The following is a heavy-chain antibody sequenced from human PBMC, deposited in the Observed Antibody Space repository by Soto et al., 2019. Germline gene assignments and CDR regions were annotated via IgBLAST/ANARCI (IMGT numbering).Heavy chain of an antibody. Sequence: GGSLRLSCAASGFPFSDYYMSLIRQSPGKGLEWVSYISISGSTIYYADSVKGRFTISRDNAKNSLYLQMNSLRAEDTAVYYCAMDRAAAEYYHYGMDVWDQGTTITVSS. J-gene: IGHJ6*02. CDR3: AMDRAAAEYYHYGMDV. CDR2: ISISGSTI. CDR1: GFPFSDYY. V-gene: IGHV3-11*01. D-gene: IGHD6-13*01.